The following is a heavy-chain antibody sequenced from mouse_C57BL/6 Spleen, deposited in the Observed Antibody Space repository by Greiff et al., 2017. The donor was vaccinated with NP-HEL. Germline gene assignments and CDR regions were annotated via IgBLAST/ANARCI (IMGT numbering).Heavy chain of an antibody. CDR3: ARGAYFDV. J-gene: IGHJ1*03. Sequence: VQLQQSGAELVRPGTSVKVSCKASGYAFTNYLIEWVKQRPGQGLEWIGVLNPGSGGTNYNEKFKGKATLTADKSSSTAYMQLSSLTAEDSAVYFCARGAYFDVWGTGTTVTVSS. CDR1: GYAFTNYL. CDR2: LNPGSGGT. V-gene: IGHV1-54*01. D-gene: IGHD6-1*01.